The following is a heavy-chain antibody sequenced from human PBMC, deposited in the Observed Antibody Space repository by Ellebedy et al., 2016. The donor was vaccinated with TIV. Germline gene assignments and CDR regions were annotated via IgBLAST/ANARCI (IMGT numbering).Heavy chain of an antibody. CDR3: ARFLVAVDAFDI. Sequence: GGSLRLSCAASGFTFSSYGMHWVRQAPGKGLEWVAVIWYDGSNKYYADSVKGRFTISRDNSKNTLYLQMNSLRDEDTAVYYCARFLVAVDAFDIWGQGTTVTVSS. CDR1: GFTFSSYG. V-gene: IGHV3-33*08. CDR2: IWYDGSNK. J-gene: IGHJ3*02. D-gene: IGHD5-12*01.